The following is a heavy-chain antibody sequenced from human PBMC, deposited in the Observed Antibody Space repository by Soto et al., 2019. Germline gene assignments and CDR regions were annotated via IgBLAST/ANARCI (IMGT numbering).Heavy chain of an antibody. CDR1: GGSISGSYYY. CDR3: ASSQKGYNWNYFDH. D-gene: IGHD1-20*01. V-gene: IGHV4-39*01. Sequence: AETLSLTCAVSGGSISGSYYYWGWLRQSPGRGPEWIGSIFYTGFTSYNPSLESRVSVSVDTSKNQFSLKVSAVTAADTAVYYCASSQKGYNWNYFDHWGQGALVTVSS. CDR2: IFYTGFT. J-gene: IGHJ4*02.